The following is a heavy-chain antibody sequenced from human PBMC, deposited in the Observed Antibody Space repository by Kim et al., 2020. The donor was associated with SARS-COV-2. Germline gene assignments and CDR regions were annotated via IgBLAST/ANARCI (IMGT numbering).Heavy chain of an antibody. J-gene: IGHJ6*03. CDR1: GGSFSDYY. CDR3: ARGARSYYYDYKDV. D-gene: IGHD3-10*01. CDR2: INHSGAT. Sequence: SETLSLTCAVYGGSFSDYYWSWIRQPPGQGLEWIGKINHSGATNYNPSLETRVTISLDTSKNPFSLNLRSVTATDTAIYYCARGARSYYYDYKDVSGKG. V-gene: IGHV4-34*01.